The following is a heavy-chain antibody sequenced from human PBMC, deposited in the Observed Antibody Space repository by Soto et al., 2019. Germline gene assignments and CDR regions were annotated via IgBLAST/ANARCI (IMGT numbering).Heavy chain of an antibody. D-gene: IGHD2-15*01. Sequence: EVQLVESGGGLVQPGGSLKLSCAASGFTFSGSAMHWVRQASGKGLEWVGRIRSKANSYATAYAASVKGRFTISRDDSKNTAYLQMTSLKPEDTAVYYCTRYGSPNWGQGTLVTVSS. CDR3: TRYGSPN. CDR1: GFTFSGSA. J-gene: IGHJ4*02. CDR2: IRSKANSYAT. V-gene: IGHV3-73*01.